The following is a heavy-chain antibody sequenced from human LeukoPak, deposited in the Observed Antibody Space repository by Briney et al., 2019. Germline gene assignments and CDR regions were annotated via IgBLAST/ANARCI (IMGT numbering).Heavy chain of an antibody. Sequence: GGSLRLSCAASGFTFSSYAMSWVRQAPGKGLEWVSAISGSGGSTYYADSVEGRFTISRDNSKNTLYLQMNSLRAEDTAVYYYAKYGVQQLVHDAFDIWGQGTMVTVSS. CDR2: ISGSGGST. CDR3: AKYGVQQLVHDAFDI. D-gene: IGHD6-13*01. CDR1: GFTFSSYA. J-gene: IGHJ3*02. V-gene: IGHV3-23*01.